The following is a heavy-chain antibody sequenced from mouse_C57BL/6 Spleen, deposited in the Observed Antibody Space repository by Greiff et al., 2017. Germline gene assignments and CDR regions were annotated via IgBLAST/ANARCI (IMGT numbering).Heavy chain of an antibody. J-gene: IGHJ1*03. V-gene: IGHV1-82*01. CDR1: GYAFSSSW. D-gene: IGHD1-1*01. CDR2: IYPGDGDT. Sequence: VQLQQSGPELVKPGASVKISCKASGYAFSSSWMNWVKQRPGKGLEWIGRIYPGDGDTNYNGKFKGKATLTADKSSSTAYMQLSSLTSEDSAVYFCARPGSSLHWYFDVWGTGTTVTVSS. CDR3: ARPGSSLHWYFDV.